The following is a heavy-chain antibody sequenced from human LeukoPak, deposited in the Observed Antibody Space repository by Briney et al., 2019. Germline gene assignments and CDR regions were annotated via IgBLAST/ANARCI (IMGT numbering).Heavy chain of an antibody. Sequence: PAETLSLTCAVSGVSISGGGYSWSWMRQPPGKGREGSGYSDHSGSTNYNPSLKSRVPISVERPKTQFSLKLSSVTAAATAVYSCARLDTAMVLDYWGAGTLVTVSP. V-gene: IGHV4-30-2*01. J-gene: IGHJ4*02. CDR3: ARLDTAMVLDY. CDR1: GVSISGGGYS. CDR2: SDHSGST. D-gene: IGHD5-18*01.